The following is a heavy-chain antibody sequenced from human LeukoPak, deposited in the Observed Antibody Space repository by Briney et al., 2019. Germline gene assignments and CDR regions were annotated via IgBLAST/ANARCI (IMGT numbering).Heavy chain of an antibody. D-gene: IGHD3-16*01. CDR1: GSTFSSYG. CDR2: IRNDGSNK. Sequence: GGSLRLSCAASGSTFSSYGMHWVRQAPGKGLEWVAFIRNDGSNKYYADSVRGRFTISRDDSKNTLYLQMHSLTSDDTALYYCAKDNPVCDYWGQGTLVTVSS. CDR3: AKDNPVCDY. V-gene: IGHV3-30*02. J-gene: IGHJ4*02.